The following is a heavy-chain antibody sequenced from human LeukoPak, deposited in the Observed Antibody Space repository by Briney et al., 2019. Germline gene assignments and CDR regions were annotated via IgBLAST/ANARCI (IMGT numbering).Heavy chain of an antibody. J-gene: IGHJ4*02. Sequence: PTETLSLTCTVSGGSISSRTYYWSWIRQPPGKGLEWIGSIYYSGSTYYNPSLKSRVTISVDTSKNQFSLKLSSVTAADTAVYYCARPRGKTYFWSGYPESYFDYWGQGTLVTVSS. D-gene: IGHD3-3*01. CDR1: GGSISSRTYY. CDR3: ARPRGKTYFWSGYPESYFDY. V-gene: IGHV4-39*01. CDR2: IYYSGST.